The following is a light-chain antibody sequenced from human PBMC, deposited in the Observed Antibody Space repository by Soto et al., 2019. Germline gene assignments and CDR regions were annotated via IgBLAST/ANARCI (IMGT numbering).Light chain of an antibody. CDR3: QSYDSSLSRV. J-gene: IGLJ2*01. Sequence: QLVLTQPPSVPGAPGQRVTISCTGSSSNIGAGYDVHWYQQLPGTAPKLLIYGNSNRPSGVPDRFSGSKSGTSASLAITGLQAEDEADYYCQSYDSSLSRVFGGGTQLTVL. CDR2: GNS. CDR1: SSNIGAGYD. V-gene: IGLV1-40*01.